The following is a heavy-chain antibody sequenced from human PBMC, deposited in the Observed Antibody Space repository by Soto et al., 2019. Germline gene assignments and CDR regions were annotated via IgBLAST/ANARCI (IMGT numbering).Heavy chain of an antibody. J-gene: IGHJ4*02. D-gene: IGHD2-2*01. CDR2: IYYSGST. CDR1: GGSISSYY. CDR3: AGRDISGYQLHDY. V-gene: IGHV4-59*08. Sequence: SETLSLTCTVSGGSISSYYWSWIRQPPGKGLEWIGYIYYSGSTNYNPSLKSRVTISVDTSKNQFSLKLSSVTAADTAVYYCAGRDISGYQLHDYWGQGTLVTVSS.